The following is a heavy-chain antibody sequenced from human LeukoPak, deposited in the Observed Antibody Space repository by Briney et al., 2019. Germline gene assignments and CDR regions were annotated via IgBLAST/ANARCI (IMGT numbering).Heavy chain of an antibody. J-gene: IGHJ4*02. D-gene: IGHD3-10*01. CDR2: INHSGST. CDR1: GGSFSGYY. CDR3: AREGYHGSGSYGY. Sequence: SETLSLTCAVYGGSFSGYYWSWIRQSPGKGLEWIGEINHSGSTNYNPSLKSRVTISVDRSKNQVSLKLNPVTAADTAVYYCAREGYHGSGSYGYWGQGTLVTVSS. V-gene: IGHV4-34*01.